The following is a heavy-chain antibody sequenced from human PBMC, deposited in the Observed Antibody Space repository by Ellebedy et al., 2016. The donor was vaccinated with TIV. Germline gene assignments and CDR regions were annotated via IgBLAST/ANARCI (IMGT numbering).Heavy chain of an antibody. CDR3: AKNRASLDY. CDR1: GGSINNSH. J-gene: IGHJ4*02. V-gene: IGHV4-59*01. CDR2: IYYSGST. Sequence: MPSETLSLTCTVSGGSINNSHWSWARQPPGKGLEWIGSIYYSGSTNYNPSLKSRVTISVDTSKSQFSLKLSSVTAADTAVYYCAKNRASLDYWGQGILVTVSS. D-gene: IGHD3-16*02.